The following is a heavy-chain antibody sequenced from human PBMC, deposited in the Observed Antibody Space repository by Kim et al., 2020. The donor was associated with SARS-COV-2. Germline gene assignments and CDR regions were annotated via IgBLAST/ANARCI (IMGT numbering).Heavy chain of an antibody. Sequence: GGSLRLSCAASGFTFSSYGMHWVRQAPGKGLEWVAGIWYDGSNKYYADSVKGRFTISRDNSKNTLYLQMNSLRAEDTAVYYCARAFRGYNLDYWGQGTLVTVSS. D-gene: IGHD1-20*01. CDR1: GFTFSSYG. V-gene: IGHV3-33*01. CDR2: IWYDGSNK. CDR3: ARAFRGYNLDY. J-gene: IGHJ4*02.